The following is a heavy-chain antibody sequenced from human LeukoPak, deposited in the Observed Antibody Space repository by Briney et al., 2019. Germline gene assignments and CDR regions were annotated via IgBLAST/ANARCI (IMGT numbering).Heavy chain of an antibody. CDR3: ARQGDNFGWLYPYF. CDR2: ISYSGST. CDR1: GGSISSYY. Sequence: PSETLSLTCTVSGGSISSYYWSWIRQPPGKGLEWIGYISYSGSTNYNPSLKSRVPIPVDTSKNQFSLQLNSVTAADTAVYYCARQGDNFGWLYPYFWGQGTLVTVSS. J-gene: IGHJ4*02. V-gene: IGHV4-59*08. D-gene: IGHD3-9*01.